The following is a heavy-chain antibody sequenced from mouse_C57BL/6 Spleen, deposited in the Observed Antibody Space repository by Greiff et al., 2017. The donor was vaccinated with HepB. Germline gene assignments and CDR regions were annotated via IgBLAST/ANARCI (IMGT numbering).Heavy chain of an antibody. CDR2: IDPEDGDT. Sequence: EVQLQQSGAELVRPGASVKLSCTASGFNIKDYYMHWVKQRPEQGLEWIGRIDPEDGDTEHDPKFQGKATMTADTSSNTAYLQISSLTSEDTDVYYYTSTRGYAMDYWGQGTSVTVSS. D-gene: IGHD2-14*01. CDR1: GFNIKDYY. J-gene: IGHJ4*01. CDR3: TSTRGYAMDY. V-gene: IGHV14-1*01.